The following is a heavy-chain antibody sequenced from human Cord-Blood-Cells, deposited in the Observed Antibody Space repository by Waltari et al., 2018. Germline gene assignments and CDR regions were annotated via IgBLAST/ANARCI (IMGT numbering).Heavy chain of an antibody. CDR2: IIPIFGTA. J-gene: IGHJ3*02. CDR3: ARTARVNAFDI. V-gene: IGHV1-69*01. Sequence: QVQLVQSGPEVKKPGSSVKVSCKASGGTSSSYAISWVRQAPGPGLEWMGGIIPIFGTANYAQKFQGRVTITADESTSTAYMELSSLRSEDTAVYYCARTARVNAFDIWGQGTMVTVSS. D-gene: IGHD5-18*01. CDR1: GGTSSSYA.